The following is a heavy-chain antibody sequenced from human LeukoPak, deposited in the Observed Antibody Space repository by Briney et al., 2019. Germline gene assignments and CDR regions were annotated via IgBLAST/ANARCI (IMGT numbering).Heavy chain of an antibody. CDR1: GGSFSGYY. V-gene: IGHV4-34*01. J-gene: IGHJ4*02. D-gene: IGHD3-22*01. CDR3: ARDRIKYYYDSSGYYSGNNLFDY. CDR2: INHSGST. Sequence: SETLSLTCAVYGGSFSGYYWSWIRQPPGKGLEWIGEINHSGSTYYNPSLKSRVTISVDTSKNQFSLKLSSVTAADTAVYYCARDRIKYYYDSSGYYSGNNLFDYWGQGTLVTVSS.